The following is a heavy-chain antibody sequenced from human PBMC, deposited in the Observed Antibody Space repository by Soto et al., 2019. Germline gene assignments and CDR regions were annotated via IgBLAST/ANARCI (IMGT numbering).Heavy chain of an antibody. D-gene: IGHD3-3*01. J-gene: IGHJ6*02. V-gene: IGHV4-31*03. Sequence: TLSLTCTVSGGSISSGGYYWSWIRQHPGKGLEWIGYIYYSGSTYYNPSLKSRVTISVDTSKNQFSLKLSSVTAADTAVYYCARGGRITIFGVVITLSGMDVWGQETTVTVSS. CDR2: IYYSGST. CDR3: ARGGRITIFGVVITLSGMDV. CDR1: GGSISSGGYY.